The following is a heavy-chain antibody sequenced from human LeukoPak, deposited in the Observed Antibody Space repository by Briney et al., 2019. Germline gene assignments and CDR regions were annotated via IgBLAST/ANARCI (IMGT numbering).Heavy chain of an antibody. Sequence: SQTLSLTCAVSGGSLSSGGYSWSWIRQPPGKGLEWIGYIYDSGSTNYNPSLKSRVTISVDTSKNQFSLKLSSVTAADTAVYYCARSPVGDYDFWSGPPSLYFDYWGQGTLVTVSS. D-gene: IGHD3-3*01. CDR3: ARSPVGDYDFWSGPPSLYFDY. V-gene: IGHV4-30-2*02. J-gene: IGHJ4*02. CDR1: GGSLSSGGYS. CDR2: IYDSGST.